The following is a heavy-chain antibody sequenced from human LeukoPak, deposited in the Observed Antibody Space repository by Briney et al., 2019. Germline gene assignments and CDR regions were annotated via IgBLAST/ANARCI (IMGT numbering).Heavy chain of an antibody. Sequence: PGGSLRLSCAASGFTFSSYWMHWVRQAPGKGLVWVSRINSDGSTTNYADSVKGRFTISRDNAKNTLYLQMNSLRAEDTAVYYCARAGGTNMVTSVHFQHWGQGTLVIVSS. CDR1: GFTFSSYW. CDR3: ARAGGTNMVTSVHFQH. J-gene: IGHJ1*01. CDR2: INSDGSTT. V-gene: IGHV3-74*01. D-gene: IGHD5-18*01.